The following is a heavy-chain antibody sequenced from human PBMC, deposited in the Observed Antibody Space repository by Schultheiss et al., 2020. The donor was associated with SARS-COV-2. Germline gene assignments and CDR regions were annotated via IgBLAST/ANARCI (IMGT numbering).Heavy chain of an antibody. D-gene: IGHD3-3*01. CDR1: GFTFSSYS. CDR2: ISSSSSTI. CDR3: AKEYYDFWSGYYVD. Sequence: GGSLRLSCAASGFTFSSYSMNWVRQAPGKGLEWVSYISSSSSTIYYADSVKGRFTISRDNSKNTLYLQMNSLRAEDTAVYYCAKEYYDFWSGYYVDWGQGTLVTVSS. J-gene: IGHJ4*02. V-gene: IGHV3-48*01.